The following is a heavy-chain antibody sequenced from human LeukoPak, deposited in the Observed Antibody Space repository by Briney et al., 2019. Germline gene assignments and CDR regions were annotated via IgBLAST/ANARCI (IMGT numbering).Heavy chain of an antibody. V-gene: IGHV4-34*01. D-gene: IGHD3-3*01. CDR2: INHSGST. Sequence: SETLSLTCAVYGGSFSGYYWSWIRQPPGKGLEWIGEINHSGSTNYNPSLKSRVTISVDTSKNQFSLKLSSVTAADTAVYYCARDFYYDFWSCSFDYWGQGTLVTVSS. CDR3: ARDFYYDFWSCSFDY. CDR1: GGSFSGYY. J-gene: IGHJ4*02.